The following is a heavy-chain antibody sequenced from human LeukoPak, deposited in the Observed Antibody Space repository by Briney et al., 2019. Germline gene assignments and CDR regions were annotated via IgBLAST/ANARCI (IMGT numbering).Heavy chain of an antibody. V-gene: IGHV3-30-3*01. CDR2: ISYDGSNK. Sequence: GGSLRLSCAASGFTFSSYAMDWVRQAPGKGLEWVAVISYDGSNKYYADSVKGRFTISRDNSKNTLYLQMNSLRAEDTAVYYCARCKLGYCSGGSCYCDYYGMDVWGQGTTVTVSS. CDR1: GFTFSSYA. CDR3: ARCKLGYCSGGSCYCDYYGMDV. J-gene: IGHJ6*02. D-gene: IGHD2-15*01.